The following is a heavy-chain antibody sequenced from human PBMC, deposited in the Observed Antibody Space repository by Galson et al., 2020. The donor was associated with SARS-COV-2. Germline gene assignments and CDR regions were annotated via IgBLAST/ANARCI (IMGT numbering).Heavy chain of an antibody. Sequence: GGSLRLSCAASGFTFSSYSMNRVRQAPGKGLEWVSYISSSSSTIYYADSVKGRFTISRDNAKNSLYLQMNSLRAEDTAVYYCARACSHSGSYPEGGYFDYWGQGTLVTFSS. CDR1: GFTFSSYS. V-gene: IGHV3-48*04. CDR2: ISSSSSTI. J-gene: IGHJ4*02. D-gene: IGHD1-26*01. CDR3: ARACSHSGSYPEGGYFDY.